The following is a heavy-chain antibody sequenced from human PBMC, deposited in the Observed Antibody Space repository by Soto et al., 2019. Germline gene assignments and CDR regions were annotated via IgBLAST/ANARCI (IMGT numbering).Heavy chain of an antibody. D-gene: IGHD3-10*01. CDR3: AKDGFRGVIITEYYYGMDV. Sequence: GGSLRLSCAASGFTFSSYGMHWVRQAPGKGLEWVAVISYDGSNKYYADSVKGRFTISRDNSKNTLYLQMNSLRAEDTAVYYCAKDGFRGVIITEYYYGMDVWGQGTTVTVSS. CDR1: GFTFSSYG. J-gene: IGHJ6*02. CDR2: ISYDGSNK. V-gene: IGHV3-30*18.